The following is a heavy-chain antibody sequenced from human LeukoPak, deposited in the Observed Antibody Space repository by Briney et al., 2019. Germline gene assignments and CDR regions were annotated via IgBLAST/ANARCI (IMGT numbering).Heavy chain of an antibody. J-gene: IGHJ4*02. Sequence: ASVKVSCKASGYTFTGYYIHWVRQAPGQGLEWMGWINPTHGGTNYAQKFQGRVTMTRDTSISTAYMEVGRLTSDDTAMYYCAIVTTADGYWGQGTLVIVSS. D-gene: IGHD4-17*01. CDR1: GYTFTGYY. V-gene: IGHV1-2*02. CDR2: INPTHGGT. CDR3: AIVTTADGY.